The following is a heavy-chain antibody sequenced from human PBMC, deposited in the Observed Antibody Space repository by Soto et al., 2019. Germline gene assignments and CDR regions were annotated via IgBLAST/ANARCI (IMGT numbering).Heavy chain of an antibody. J-gene: IGHJ4*02. CDR1: GFTFSNYA. V-gene: IGHV3-23*01. CDR2: ISGSGVTT. CDR3: AKRSGDFWSGFLDF. Sequence: EVQLLESGGGLVQPGGSLRLSCAASGFTFSNYAMNWVRQAPGKGLEWVSAISGSGVTTYYADSVKGRFTISRDNSKNTLYLQVNSLRVEDTAVYYCAKRSGDFWSGFLDFWGQGTLVTVSS. D-gene: IGHD3-3*01.